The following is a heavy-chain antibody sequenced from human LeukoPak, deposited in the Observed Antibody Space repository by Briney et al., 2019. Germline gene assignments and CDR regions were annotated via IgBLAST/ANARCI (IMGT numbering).Heavy chain of an antibody. J-gene: IGHJ4*02. D-gene: IGHD6-13*01. CDR2: IYYSGST. V-gene: IGHV4-59*01. Sequence: PSETLSLTCTVSGGSISSYYWSWIRQPPGKGLEWIGYIYYSGSTNYNPSLKSRVTISVDTSKNQFSLKLSSVTAADTAVYYCARVGVRAAAGAFDYWGQGTLVTVSS. CDR1: GGSISSYY. CDR3: ARVGVRAAAGAFDY.